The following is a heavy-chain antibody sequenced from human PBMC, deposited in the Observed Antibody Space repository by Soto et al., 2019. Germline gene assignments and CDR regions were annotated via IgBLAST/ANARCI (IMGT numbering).Heavy chain of an antibody. CDR3: ARARIAVAGTGLYDAFDI. CDR1: GCTFSSYA. Sequence: ASVKVSCKASGCTFSSYAISCVRQAPGQGLEWMGGIIPIFGTANYAQKFQGRVTITADESTSTAYMELSSLRSEDTAVYYCARARIAVAGTGLYDAFDIWGQGTMVTVSS. CDR2: IIPIFGTA. J-gene: IGHJ3*02. D-gene: IGHD6-19*01. V-gene: IGHV1-69*13.